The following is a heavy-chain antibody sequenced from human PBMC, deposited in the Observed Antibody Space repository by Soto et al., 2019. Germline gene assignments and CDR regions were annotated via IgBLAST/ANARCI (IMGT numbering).Heavy chain of an antibody. CDR2: ISGGGDTT. D-gene: IGHD3-10*01. CDR1: GFTFNNYA. J-gene: IGHJ4*02. V-gene: IGHV3-23*01. Sequence: EVQLLESGGGLVQPGGSLRLSCAASGFTFNNYAMTWVRQAPGKGLEWVSAISGGGDTTSYADSVKGRFTVSRDGSKKTLYLQMSSLRAADTTLYYCAKGRGGSGSLTPRVDFWGQGTLVTVSS. CDR3: AKGRGGSGSLTPRVDF.